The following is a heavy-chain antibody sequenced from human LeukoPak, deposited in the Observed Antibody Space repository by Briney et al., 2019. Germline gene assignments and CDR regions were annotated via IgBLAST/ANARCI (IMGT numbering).Heavy chain of an antibody. CDR2: IKSKTDGGTT. CDR3: TTYDPALDAMDI. D-gene: IGHD5-12*01. Sequence: PGGSLRLSCAASGFTFSYVSLSWVRQAPGKGLEWVCHIKSKTDGGTTAYAAPVKGRFTISRDDSKSALYLQMNSLKTEDTAVYYCTTYDPALDAMDIWGQGTRVTVSS. J-gene: IGHJ3*02. V-gene: IGHV3-15*01. CDR1: GFTFSYVS.